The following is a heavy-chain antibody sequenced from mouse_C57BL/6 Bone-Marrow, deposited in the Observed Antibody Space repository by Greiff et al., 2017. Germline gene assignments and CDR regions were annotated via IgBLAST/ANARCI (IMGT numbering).Heavy chain of an antibody. CDR2: IDPETGGT. Sequence: QVQLQQSGAELVRPGASVTLSCKASGYTFTDYEMHWVKQTPVHGLEWIGAIDPETGGTAYNQKFKGKAILTADKSSSTAYMELRSLTSEDSAVYYSTNYCGSSYGYFDVWGTGTTVTVSS. CDR3: TNYCGSSYGYFDV. D-gene: IGHD1-1*01. CDR1: GYTFTDYE. V-gene: IGHV1-15*01. J-gene: IGHJ1*03.